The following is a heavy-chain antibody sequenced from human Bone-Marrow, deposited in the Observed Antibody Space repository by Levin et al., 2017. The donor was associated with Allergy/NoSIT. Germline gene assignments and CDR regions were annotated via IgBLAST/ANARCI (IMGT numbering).Heavy chain of an antibody. D-gene: IGHD5-18*01. Sequence: SGGSLRLSCAASGFTFSSYSMNWVRQAPGKGLEWVSSISSSSSYIYYADSVKGRFTISRDNAKNSLYLQMNSLRAEDTAVYYCARDPTNEAEDTAMVTDFDYWGQGTLVTVSS. CDR3: ARDPTNEAEDTAMVTDFDY. CDR2: ISSSSSYI. CDR1: GFTFSSYS. V-gene: IGHV3-21*01. J-gene: IGHJ4*02.